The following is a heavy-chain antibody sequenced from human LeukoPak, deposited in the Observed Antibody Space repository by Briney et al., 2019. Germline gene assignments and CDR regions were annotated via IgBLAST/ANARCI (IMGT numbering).Heavy chain of an antibody. CDR1: GYTFTGYY. D-gene: IGHD3-22*01. CDR3: ARCRNYYDSQFPDY. CDR2: INPNSGGT. V-gene: IGHV1-2*06. J-gene: IGHJ4*02. Sequence: ASVKVSCKASGYTFTGYYIHWVRQAPGQGLEWMGRINPNSGGTNYAQKFQGRATMTRDTSISTACMELSRLRSDDTAVYYCARCRNYYDSQFPDYWGQGTLVTVSS.